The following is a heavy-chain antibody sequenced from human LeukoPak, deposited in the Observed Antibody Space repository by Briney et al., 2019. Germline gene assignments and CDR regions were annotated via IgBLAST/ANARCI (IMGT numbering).Heavy chain of an antibody. V-gene: IGHV3-74*01. CDR1: GFTFSGFW. D-gene: IGHD3-3*01. J-gene: IGHJ4*02. CDR2: INGDGSET. Sequence: GGSLRLSCAASGFTFSGFWMHWVRQAPGKGLVWVSHINGDGSETSYADPVKGRFTISRDNAKNTLYLQMNSLRAEDTAVYYCARGGVSRTHDYWGQGTLVTVSS. CDR3: ARGGVSRTHDY.